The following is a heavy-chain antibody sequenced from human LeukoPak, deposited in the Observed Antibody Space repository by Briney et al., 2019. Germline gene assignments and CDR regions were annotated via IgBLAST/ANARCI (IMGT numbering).Heavy chain of an antibody. Sequence: GASVKVSCKASGYTFTSYDINWVRQATGQGLEWMGWMNPNSGNTGYAQKFQGRVTITADKSTSTAYMELSSLRSEDTAVYYCARDQTPGGYWGQGTLVTVSS. D-gene: IGHD2-15*01. J-gene: IGHJ4*02. CDR3: ARDQTPGGY. CDR1: GYTFTSYD. V-gene: IGHV1-8*01. CDR2: MNPNSGNT.